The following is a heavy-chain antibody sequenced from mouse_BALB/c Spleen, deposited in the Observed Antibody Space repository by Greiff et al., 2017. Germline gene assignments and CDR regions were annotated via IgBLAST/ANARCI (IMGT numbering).Heavy chain of an antibody. CDR1: GYSITSDYA. CDR2: ISYSGST. J-gene: IGHJ3*01. V-gene: IGHV3-2*02. CDR3: ASPTYGSSPWFAY. D-gene: IGHD1-1*01. Sequence: EVQLQESGPGLVKPSQSLSLTCTVTGYSITSDYAWNWIRQFPGNKLEWMGYISYSGSTSYNPSLKSRISITRDTSKNQFFLQLNSVTTEDTATYYCASPTYGSSPWFAYWGQGTLVTVSA.